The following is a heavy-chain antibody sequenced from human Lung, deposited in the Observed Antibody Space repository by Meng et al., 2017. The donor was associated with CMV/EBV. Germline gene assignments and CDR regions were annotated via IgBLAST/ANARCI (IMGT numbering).Heavy chain of an antibody. J-gene: IGHJ4*02. V-gene: IGHV4-59*01. CDR3: ARDGTGFYFDY. Sequence: SETLSLTCTVSGGSISSSYWSWIRQPPGKGLEWIGYISYTGSTNYNPSLKSRVTISLDTSKNQFTLGLNSVTAADTALYYCARDGTGFYFDYWGQGTLVTVSS. D-gene: IGHD3/OR15-3a*01. CDR1: GGSISSSY. CDR2: ISYTGST.